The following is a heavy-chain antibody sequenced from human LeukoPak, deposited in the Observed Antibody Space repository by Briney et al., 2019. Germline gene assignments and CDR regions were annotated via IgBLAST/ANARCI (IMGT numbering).Heavy chain of an antibody. J-gene: IGHJ3*02. CDR3: AKGVYNWNHVGAFDI. D-gene: IGHD1-14*01. Sequence: ETLSLTFPCSGGPIRWHLWSWVRPPPGKGPEWVGYIYYSGSTNYNPSLKSRITISVDTSKNQFSLKLSSVTAADTAVYYCAKGVYNWNHVGAFDIWGQRTMVTVSS. CDR2: IYYSGST. CDR1: GGPIRWHL. V-gene: IGHV4-59*11.